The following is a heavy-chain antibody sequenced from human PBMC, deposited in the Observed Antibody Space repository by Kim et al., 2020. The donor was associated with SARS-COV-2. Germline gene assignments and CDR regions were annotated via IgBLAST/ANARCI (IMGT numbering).Heavy chain of an antibody. Sequence: VKGRFTISRDNSKNTLYLQMNSLRAEDTAVYYCAREWPFYDSSGYYPVDYWGQGTLVTVSS. J-gene: IGHJ4*02. V-gene: IGHV3-30*01. D-gene: IGHD3-22*01. CDR3: AREWPFYDSSGYYPVDY.